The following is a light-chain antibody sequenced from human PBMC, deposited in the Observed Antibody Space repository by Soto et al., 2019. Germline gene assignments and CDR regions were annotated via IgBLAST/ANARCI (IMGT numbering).Light chain of an antibody. J-gene: IGKJ5*01. CDR2: DAS. CDR1: RGISRN. CDR3: QQRRSWQVT. Sequence: IVMTQSPATLSVSPGERATLSCRASRGISRNLAWYQQKPGQAPRLLIYDASKRATGIPARFSGSGSGTNFTLTISSLEPEDFAVYYCQQRRSWQVTFGQGTRLEIK. V-gene: IGKV3D-11*01.